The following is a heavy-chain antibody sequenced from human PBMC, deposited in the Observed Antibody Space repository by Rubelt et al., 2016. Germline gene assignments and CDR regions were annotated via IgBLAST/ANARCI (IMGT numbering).Heavy chain of an antibody. CDR3: ARISRINNYDGMDV. J-gene: IGHJ6*02. CDR2: IWYDGTNE. Sequence: QVQLVESGGGVVQPGRSLRLSCAASGFTFRSYGMHWVRQAPGKGLEWVALIWYDGTNENYADSVKGRFTISKDNSKNTLYLQRNSLGAEDTAVYYCARISRINNYDGMDVWGQGTTVTVSS. V-gene: IGHV3-33*01. CDR1: GFTFRSYG.